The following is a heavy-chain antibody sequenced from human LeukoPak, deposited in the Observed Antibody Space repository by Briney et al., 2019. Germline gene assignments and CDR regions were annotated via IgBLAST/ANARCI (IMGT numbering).Heavy chain of an antibody. V-gene: IGHV4-39*07. D-gene: IGHD6-19*01. CDR2: IYYGGST. Sequence: SETLSLTCTVSGGSISSSSYYWGWIRQPPGKGLEWIGSIYYGGSTYYNPSLKSRVTISVDTSKNQFSLKLSSVTAADTAMYYCARLTVAGSDYWGQGTLVTVSS. CDR3: ARLTVAGSDY. J-gene: IGHJ4*02. CDR1: GGSISSSSYY.